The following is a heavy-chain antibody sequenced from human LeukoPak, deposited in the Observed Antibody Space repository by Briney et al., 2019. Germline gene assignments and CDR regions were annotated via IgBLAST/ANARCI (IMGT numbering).Heavy chain of an antibody. CDR2: ISGSGGST. CDR3: ARNLFLGYSGYDFGYYYCYYMDV. CDR1: GFTFSSYA. Sequence: AGGSLRLSCAASGFTFSSYAMSWVRQAPGKGLEWVSAISGSGGSTYYADSVKGRFTISRDNSKNTLYLQMTSLRAEDTAVYYCARNLFLGYSGYDFGYYYCYYMDVWGKGTTVTVSS. V-gene: IGHV3-23*01. J-gene: IGHJ6*03. D-gene: IGHD5-12*01.